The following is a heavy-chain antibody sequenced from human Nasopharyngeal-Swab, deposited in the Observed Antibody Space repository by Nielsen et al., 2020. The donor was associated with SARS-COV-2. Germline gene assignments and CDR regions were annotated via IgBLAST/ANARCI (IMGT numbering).Heavy chain of an antibody. Sequence: VRQAPGKGLAWVSSISSSSSYIYYADSVKGRFTISRDNAKNSLYLQMNSLRAEDTAVYYCARDCSGGSCYSVVDDAFDIWGQGTMVTVSS. D-gene: IGHD2-15*01. V-gene: IGHV3-21*01. CDR2: ISSSSSYI. J-gene: IGHJ3*02. CDR3: ARDCSGGSCYSVVDDAFDI.